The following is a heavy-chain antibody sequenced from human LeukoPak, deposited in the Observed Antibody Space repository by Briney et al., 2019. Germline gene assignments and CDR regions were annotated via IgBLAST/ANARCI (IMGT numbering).Heavy chain of an antibody. V-gene: IGHV3-64D*09. Sequence: GGSLRLSCSPSGFPFSSYAMHWVRQAPGEGLEYVSAISSNGGSTYYADSVKGRFTISRDNSKNTLYLQMSSLRAEDTAVYYCVKDIRRDGYNGFDYWGQGTLVTVSS. D-gene: IGHD5-24*01. CDR3: VKDIRRDGYNGFDY. CDR1: GFPFSSYA. CDR2: ISSNGGST. J-gene: IGHJ4*02.